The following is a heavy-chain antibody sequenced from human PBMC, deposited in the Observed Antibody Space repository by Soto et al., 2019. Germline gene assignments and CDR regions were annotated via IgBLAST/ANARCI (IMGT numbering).Heavy chain of an antibody. CDR2: INHSGST. J-gene: IGHJ5*02. D-gene: IGHD2-2*01. Sequence: SETLSLTCAVYGGSFSGYYWSWIRQPPGKGLEWIGEINHSGSTNYNPSLKSRVTISVDTSKNQFSLKLSSVTAADTAVYYCARLAGQLLSLRGNWFDPWGQGTLVTVSS. CDR1: GGSFSGYY. CDR3: ARLAGQLLSLRGNWFDP. V-gene: IGHV4-34*01.